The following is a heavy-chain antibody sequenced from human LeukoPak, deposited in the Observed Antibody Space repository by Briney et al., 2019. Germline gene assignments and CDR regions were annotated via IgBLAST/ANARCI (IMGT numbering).Heavy chain of an antibody. J-gene: IGHJ4*02. CDR2: IYYSGST. CDR3: AREVTGTGREFDY. V-gene: IGHV4-61*08. CDR1: GGSISSGGYY. D-gene: IGHD1/OR15-1a*01. Sequence: SETLSLTCTVSGGSISSGGYYWSWIRQPPGKGLEWIGYIYYSGSTNYNPSLKSRVTISLDTSKNQFSLKLSSVTAADTAVYYCAREVTGTGREFDYWGQGTLVTVSS.